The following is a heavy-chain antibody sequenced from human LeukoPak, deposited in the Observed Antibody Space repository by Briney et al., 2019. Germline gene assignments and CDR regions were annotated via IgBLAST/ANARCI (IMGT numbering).Heavy chain of an antibody. Sequence: PSETLSLTCSVSGGSISSTNYYWGWIRQPPGKGLEWIGSIYYSGSTYYSPSLKSRVSISVDTSKNQFSLKLSSVTAADTAVYYCASLFHMQEPEWYFQHWGQGTLVTVSS. V-gene: IGHV4-39*07. J-gene: IGHJ1*01. CDR2: IYYSGST. CDR1: GGSISSTNYY. D-gene: IGHD1-14*01. CDR3: ASLFHMQEPEWYFQH.